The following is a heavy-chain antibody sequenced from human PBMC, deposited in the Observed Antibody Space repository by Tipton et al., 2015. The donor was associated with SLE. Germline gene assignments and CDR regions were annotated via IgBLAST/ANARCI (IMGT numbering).Heavy chain of an antibody. CDR1: GGSLSDNY. CDR3: ARASQGGFGELS. J-gene: IGHJ5*02. D-gene: IGHD3-10*01. Sequence: TLSLTCGVYGGSLSDNYWNWIRQPPGKGLEWIGEIKHSGTTNYNPSLKSRITISIDTSKNQFSLNLSSVTAADTAIYYCARASQGGFGELSWGQGTLVTVSS. V-gene: IGHV4-34*01. CDR2: IKHSGTT.